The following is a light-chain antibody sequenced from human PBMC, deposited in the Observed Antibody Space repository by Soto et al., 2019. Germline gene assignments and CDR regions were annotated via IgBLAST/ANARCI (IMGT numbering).Light chain of an antibody. V-gene: IGKV2-28*01. J-gene: IGKJ3*01. CDR1: QSLLHSNGYNY. CDR3: RQALQTGVT. CDR2: LGS. Sequence: DIVMTQSPLSLPVTPGEPASISCRSSQSLLHSNGYNYLDWYLQKPGQSPQLLIYLGSNRASGVPDRFSGSGSGTYFTLTISRGEAADVGVYYCRQALQTGVTVGPGTKVDIK.